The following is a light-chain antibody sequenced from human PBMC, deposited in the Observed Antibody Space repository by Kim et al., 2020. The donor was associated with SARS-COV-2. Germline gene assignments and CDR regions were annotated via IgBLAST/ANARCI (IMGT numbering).Light chain of an antibody. CDR1: QSVSSRH. V-gene: IGKV3D-20*01. CDR2: DAS. Sequence: PGERATLSCGASQSVSSRHLAWYQQKPGLATRLLIYDASSRATGIPDRFSGGGFGTEFTLTISRLEPEDFAVYYCQHYDNSLTFGGGNKVDI. J-gene: IGKJ4*01. CDR3: QHYDNSLT.